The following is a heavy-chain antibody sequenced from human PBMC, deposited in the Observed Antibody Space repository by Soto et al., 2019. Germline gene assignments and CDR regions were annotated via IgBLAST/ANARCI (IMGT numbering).Heavy chain of an antibody. CDR3: AKGSYTIYNWFDP. Sequence: EVQLLESGGGLVQPGGSLRLSCAASGFTFSSHAMSWVRQAPGKGLEWVSSMSGSGDNTYHADSVKGRFTVSRDNSKNTLYLQMNSLRVEDTAVYYCAKGSYTIYNWFDPWGQGTLFTVSS. J-gene: IGHJ5*02. V-gene: IGHV3-23*01. D-gene: IGHD3-10*01. CDR1: GFTFSSHA. CDR2: MSGSGDNT.